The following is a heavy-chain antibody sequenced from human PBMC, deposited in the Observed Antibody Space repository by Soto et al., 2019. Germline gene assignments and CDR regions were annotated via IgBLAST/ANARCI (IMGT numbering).Heavy chain of an antibody. CDR1: GFTFSSYG. CDR3: AREPYSSSWPKFDS. V-gene: IGHV3-30*03. D-gene: IGHD6-13*01. J-gene: IGHJ4*02. CDR2: ISYDGSNK. Sequence: QVQLVEAGGGVVQPGRSLRLSCAASGFTFSSYGMHWVRQAPGKGLEWVAVISYDGSNKYYADSVKGRFTISRDNSKNTLYLQMNSLRAEDTAVYYCAREPYSSSWPKFDSWGQGTLVTVSS.